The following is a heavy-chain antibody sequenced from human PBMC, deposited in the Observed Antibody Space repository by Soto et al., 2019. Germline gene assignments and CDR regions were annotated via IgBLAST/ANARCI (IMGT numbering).Heavy chain of an antibody. CDR1: GFTFSSYG. J-gene: IGHJ5*02. CDR3: AKEVQLWLTAGWFDP. Sequence: GGPLRLSCAASGFTFSSYGMHWVSQAPGKGLEWVAVISYDGSNKYYADSVKGRFTISRDNSKNTLYLQMNSLRAEDTAVYYCAKEVQLWLTAGWFDPWGQGTLVTVSS. D-gene: IGHD5-18*01. CDR2: ISYDGSNK. V-gene: IGHV3-30*18.